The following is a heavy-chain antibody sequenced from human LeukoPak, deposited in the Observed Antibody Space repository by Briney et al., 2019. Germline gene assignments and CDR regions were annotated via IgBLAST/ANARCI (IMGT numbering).Heavy chain of an antibody. D-gene: IGHD6-19*01. Sequence: GGSLRLSCAASGFTFSDYYMSWIRQAPGKGLEWVSYISSSGNTIYYADSVKGRFTISRDNAKNSLYLQMNSLRAEDTAVYYCARSAVAAFAEYFQHWGQGTLVTVSS. CDR1: GFTFSDYY. V-gene: IGHV3-11*01. J-gene: IGHJ1*01. CDR3: ARSAVAAFAEYFQH. CDR2: ISSSGNTI.